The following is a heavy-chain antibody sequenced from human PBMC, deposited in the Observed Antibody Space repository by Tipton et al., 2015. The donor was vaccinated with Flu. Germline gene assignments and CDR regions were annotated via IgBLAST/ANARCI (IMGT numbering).Heavy chain of an antibody. CDR2: IYSGDSDT. CDR1: GYTFGNYW. J-gene: IGHJ4*02. V-gene: IGHV5-51*01. Sequence: QSGPEVKKSGESQKISCKGSGYTFGNYWIAWVRQKPGKGLEWMGIIYSGDSDTRYNPSFQGQVSISVDRSVSEAYLRWSTLKASDTATYYCARLPDTYKYASESFYKSFDYWGQGTLVTVSA. D-gene: IGHD3-10*01. CDR3: ARLPDTYKYASESFYKSFDY.